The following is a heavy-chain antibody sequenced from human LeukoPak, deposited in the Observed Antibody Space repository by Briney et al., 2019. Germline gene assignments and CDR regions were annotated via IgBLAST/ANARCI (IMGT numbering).Heavy chain of an antibody. D-gene: IGHD2-8*01. J-gene: IGHJ3*02. CDR1: GGSVSSGSYY. Sequence: SETLSLTCTVSGGSVSSGSYYWSWIRQPPGKELEWIGYIYYGGSTNYNPSLKSRVTISADTSKSQFSLKLRSVTTADTALYYCTRSTNLEALDIWGQGTMVTVSS. CDR3: TRSTNLEALDI. CDR2: IYYGGST. V-gene: IGHV4-61*01.